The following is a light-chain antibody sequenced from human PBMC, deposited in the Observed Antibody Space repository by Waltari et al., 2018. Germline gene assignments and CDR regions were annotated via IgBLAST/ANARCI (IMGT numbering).Light chain of an antibody. CDR3: QQYGTSPPMYT. CDR1: QSVSSIY. Sequence: EIVLTQTPGTPSLSPGEGAPLSCRASQSVSSIYLAWYQQKPGRAPRLLIYGASNRATGIPDRFSGSGSGTDFSLTISSLEPEDFAVYYCQQYGTSPPMYTFGQGTNLEIK. CDR2: GAS. J-gene: IGKJ2*01. V-gene: IGKV3-20*01.